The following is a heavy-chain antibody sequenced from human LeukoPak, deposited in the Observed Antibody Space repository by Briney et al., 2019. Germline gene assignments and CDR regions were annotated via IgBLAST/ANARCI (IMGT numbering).Heavy chain of an antibody. CDR3: ARSYGGNSGSWFDP. J-gene: IGHJ5*02. CDR2: INPNSGGT. Sequence: ASVKVSGKASGYTFTGYYMHWVRQAPGQGLEWMGRINPNSGGTNYAQKFQGRVTMTRDTSISTAYMELSSLRSEDTAVYYCARSYGGNSGSWFDPWGQGTLVTVSS. CDR1: GYTFTGYY. V-gene: IGHV1-2*06. D-gene: IGHD4-23*01.